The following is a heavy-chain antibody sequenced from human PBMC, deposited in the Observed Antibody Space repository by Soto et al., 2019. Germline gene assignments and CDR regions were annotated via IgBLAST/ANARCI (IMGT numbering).Heavy chain of an antibody. Sequence: QVQLVQSGAEVKKPGSSVKVSCKASGGTFSNHSNYAISWVRQAPGQGLEWMGAIMPIFAKANYAQKFQGRVTITADESTRTVYMELSSLKSEDTAVYFCARNRPAGSYLDYWGQGTLISVSS. D-gene: IGHD1-26*01. CDR2: IMPIFAKA. V-gene: IGHV1-69*12. CDR1: GGTFSNHSNYA. CDR3: ARNRPAGSYLDY. J-gene: IGHJ4*02.